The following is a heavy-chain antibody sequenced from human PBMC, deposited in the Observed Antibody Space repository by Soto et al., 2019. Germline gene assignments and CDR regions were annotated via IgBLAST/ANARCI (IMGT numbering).Heavy chain of an antibody. CDR2: IGGSGNTI. CDR1: VITFISYA. J-gene: IGHJ4*02. D-gene: IGHD5-12*01. V-gene: IGHV3-23*01. Sequence: GWSLRLSCASSVITFISYAMSWVRQAPGKGLEWVSDIGGSGNTIYYADSVKGRFIISRDNSKNMVYLQMNSLRAEDTAVYYCAKDRDNSGYDPALDYWGQGTLVTVSS. CDR3: AKDRDNSGYDPALDY.